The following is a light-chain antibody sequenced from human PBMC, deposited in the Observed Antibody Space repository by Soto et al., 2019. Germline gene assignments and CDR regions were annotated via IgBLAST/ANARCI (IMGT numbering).Light chain of an antibody. Sequence: DIQMTQSPPSLSASVGDRVTITCRASQGIRNFVAWYQQKPGKAPKLLIYAASTLQSGVPSRFSDSGSGTDFTLTLNSLQPEDVATYSCQQYSSVPVFGPGTKVEIK. J-gene: IGKJ3*01. CDR1: QGIRNF. CDR2: AAS. V-gene: IGKV1-27*01. CDR3: QQYSSVPV.